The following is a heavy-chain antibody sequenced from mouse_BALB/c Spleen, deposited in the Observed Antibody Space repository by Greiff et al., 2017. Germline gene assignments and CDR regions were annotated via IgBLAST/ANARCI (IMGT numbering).Heavy chain of an antibody. V-gene: IGHV2-9*02. D-gene: IGHD1-1*01. J-gene: IGHJ3*01. Sequence: QVQLQQSGPGLVAPSQSLSITCTVSGFSLTSYGVHWVRQPPGKGLEWLGVIWAGGSTNYNSALMSRLSISKDNSKSQVFLKMNSLQTDDTAMYYCARERHYYGSSYGFAYWGQGTLVTVSA. CDR2: IWAGGST. CDR3: ARERHYYGSSYGFAY. CDR1: GFSLTSYG.